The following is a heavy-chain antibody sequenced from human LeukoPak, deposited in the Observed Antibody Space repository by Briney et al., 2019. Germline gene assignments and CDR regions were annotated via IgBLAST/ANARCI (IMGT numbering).Heavy chain of an antibody. V-gene: IGHV7-4-1*02. Sequence: GASVKVSCKASGYTFTSYAMNWVRQAPGQGLEWMGWINTNTGNPTYAQGFTGRFVFSLDTSVSTAYLQISSLKAEDTAVYYCARASTYYDYVWGSFYAFDIWGQGTMVTVSS. CDR3: ARASTYYDYVWGSFYAFDI. CDR2: INTNTGNP. CDR1: GYTFTSYA. D-gene: IGHD3-16*01. J-gene: IGHJ3*02.